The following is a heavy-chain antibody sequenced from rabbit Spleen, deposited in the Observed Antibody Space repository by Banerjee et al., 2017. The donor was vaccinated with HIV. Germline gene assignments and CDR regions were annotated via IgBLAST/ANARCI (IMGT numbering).Heavy chain of an antibody. CDR1: GVSFSDKDV. CDR2: INIVTGKP. Sequence: EQLEESGGGLVQPEGSLTLTCKASGVSFSDKDVMCWVRQAPGKGLEWIACINIVTGKPVYATWAKGRFTISRTSSTTVTLRMTSLTAADRAAYFCARDLVGVIGWNFYLWGPGTLVTVS. V-gene: IGHV1S45*01. CDR3: ARDLVGVIGWNFYL. D-gene: IGHD1-1*01. J-gene: IGHJ6*01.